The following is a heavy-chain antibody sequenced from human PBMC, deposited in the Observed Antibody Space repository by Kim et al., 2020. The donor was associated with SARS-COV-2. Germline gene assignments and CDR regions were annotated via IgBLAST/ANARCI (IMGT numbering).Heavy chain of an antibody. CDR2: ISYDGRNK. Sequence: GGSLRLSCAASGLSFDDSAMNWVRQPPGKGLEWVAVISYDGRNKDYADSVKGRFTISRDNSKRTLYLQMNSLRVEDTAVYYCARGNYYESVSLSDYYNGMDVWCQGTTVTVSS. CDR3: ARGNYYESVSLSDYYNGMDV. J-gene: IGHJ6*02. V-gene: IGHV3-30-3*01. CDR1: GLSFDDSA. D-gene: IGHD3-10*01.